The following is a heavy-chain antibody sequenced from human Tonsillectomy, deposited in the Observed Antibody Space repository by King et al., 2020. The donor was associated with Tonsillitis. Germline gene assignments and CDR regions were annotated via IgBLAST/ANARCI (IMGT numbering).Heavy chain of an antibody. CDR2: IYPGDSDT. J-gene: IGHJ3*02. CDR3: ARPRDSDPKDAFDI. D-gene: IGHD1-26*01. CDR1: GYSFSSYW. V-gene: IGHV5-51*03. Sequence: VQLVQSGPEVKKPGESLKLSCKASGYSFSSYWIGWVRQMPGKGLEWMGIIYPGDSDTRYNPSFQSQVTISADKSISTAYLQWYTLKASDTAIYYCARPRDSDPKDAFDIWGQGTWVTVSS.